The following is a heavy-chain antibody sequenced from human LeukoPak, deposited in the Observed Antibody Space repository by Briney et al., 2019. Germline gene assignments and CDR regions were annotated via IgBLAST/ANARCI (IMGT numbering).Heavy chain of an antibody. J-gene: IGHJ4*02. V-gene: IGHV3-49*03. CDR1: GFTFGDYA. CDR3: ARANSFDSSGYYFDY. CDR2: IRSKTYRGTT. Sequence: GGSLRLSCTASGFTFGDYALSWFRQAPGKGLEWVAFIRSKTYRGTTEYAASVKGRFTISRDDSKSIAYLQMNSLKTEDTAVYYCARANSFDSSGYYFDYWGQGTLVTVSS. D-gene: IGHD3-22*01.